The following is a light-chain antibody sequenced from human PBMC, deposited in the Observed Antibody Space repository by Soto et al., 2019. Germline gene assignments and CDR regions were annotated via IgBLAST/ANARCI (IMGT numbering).Light chain of an antibody. CDR1: SSNIGAGYD. V-gene: IGLV1-40*01. J-gene: IGLJ3*02. CDR3: QSYDSSLSVWV. Sequence: QSVLTQPPSVSGAPGQRVTISGTGSSSNIGAGYDVHWYHQLPGTAPKLLIYGNNNRPSGVPDRFSGSRSGASASLAITGLQAEDEADYYCQSYDSSLSVWVFGGGTTLTVL. CDR2: GNN.